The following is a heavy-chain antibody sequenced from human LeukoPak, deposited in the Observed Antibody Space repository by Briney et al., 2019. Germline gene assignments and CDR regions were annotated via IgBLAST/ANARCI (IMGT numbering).Heavy chain of an antibody. Sequence: ASVKVSCTASGYTFTSYDINWVRQATGQGLEWMGWMNPNSGNTGYAQKFQGRVAMTRNTSISTAYMELSSLRSEDTAVYYCARVGETYYYDSSVYYFDYWGQGTLVTVSS. D-gene: IGHD3-22*01. CDR3: ARVGETYYYDSSVYYFDY. V-gene: IGHV1-8*01. CDR2: MNPNSGNT. CDR1: GYTFTSYD. J-gene: IGHJ4*02.